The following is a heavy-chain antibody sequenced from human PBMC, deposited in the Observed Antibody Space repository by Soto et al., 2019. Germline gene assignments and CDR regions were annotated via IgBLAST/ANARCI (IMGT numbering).Heavy chain of an antibody. V-gene: IGHV4-34*01. CDR3: ARGYFNWIY. CDR2: INHSGST. Sequence: QVQLQQWGAGLLKPSETLSLTCAVYGESFSGHYWSWIRQPPGKGLEWLGEINHSGSTNYNPSLKRRVTISVDTSQNQFAMKLSSGTAADTVVYYCARGYFNWIYWGQGTLVTVSS. D-gene: IGHD1-20*01. CDR1: GESFSGHY. J-gene: IGHJ4*02.